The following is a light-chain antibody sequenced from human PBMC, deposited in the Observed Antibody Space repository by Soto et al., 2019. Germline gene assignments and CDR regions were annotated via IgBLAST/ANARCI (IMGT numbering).Light chain of an antibody. J-gene: IGKJ4*01. CDR3: QQRSNWPPS. Sequence: ENVLTQSPATLSLSPGERATLSCRASQSISIYLAWYQQKPGQAPRLLIYDASNRATGIPARFSGSGSGTDFTRTISRLEPEDFAVYYCQQRSNWPPSFGGGTKVEIK. CDR1: QSISIY. V-gene: IGKV3-11*01. CDR2: DAS.